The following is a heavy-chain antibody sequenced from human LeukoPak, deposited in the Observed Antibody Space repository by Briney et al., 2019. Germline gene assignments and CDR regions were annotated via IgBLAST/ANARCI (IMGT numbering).Heavy chain of an antibody. J-gene: IGHJ4*02. Sequence: GGSLRLSCAASGFTFSSYAMHWVRQAPGKGLEWVAVISYDGSNKYYADSVKGRFTISRDNSKNTLHLQMNSLRAEDTAVYYCARGREYNWNDIGFDYWGQGTLVTVSS. CDR2: ISYDGSNK. V-gene: IGHV3-30-3*01. CDR1: GFTFSSYA. CDR3: ARGREYNWNDIGFDY. D-gene: IGHD1-20*01.